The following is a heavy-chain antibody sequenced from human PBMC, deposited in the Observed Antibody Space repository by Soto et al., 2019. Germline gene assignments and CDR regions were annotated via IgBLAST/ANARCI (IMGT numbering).Heavy chain of an antibody. V-gene: IGHV3-53*02. D-gene: IGHD4-4*01. Sequence: EVQLVETGGGLIQPGGSLRLSCAASGFTVSSNYMNWVRQAPGKGLEWLSIIYSDGTTSYADSVKGRFSISRDNFKNTLYLQMNNLRAEDTAVYYCAILSKWGQGTLVTVSS. CDR3: AILSK. J-gene: IGHJ4*02. CDR2: IYSDGTT. CDR1: GFTVSSNY.